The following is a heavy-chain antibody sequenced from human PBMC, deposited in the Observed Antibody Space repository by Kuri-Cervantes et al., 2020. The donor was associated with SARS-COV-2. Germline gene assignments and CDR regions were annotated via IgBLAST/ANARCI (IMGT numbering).Heavy chain of an antibody. CDR3: ARGQGGYGPTTIDY. CDR2: ISSDSTYI. D-gene: IGHD5-12*01. Sequence: GESLKISCAASGFTFSTYSMNWVRQAPGKGLEWVSSISSDSTYIHYADSVRGRFTISRDNAKNSLFLHMNSLRAEDTAVYYCARGQGGYGPTTIDYWGQGTPVTVSS. J-gene: IGHJ4*02. V-gene: IGHV3-21*01. CDR1: GFTFSTYS.